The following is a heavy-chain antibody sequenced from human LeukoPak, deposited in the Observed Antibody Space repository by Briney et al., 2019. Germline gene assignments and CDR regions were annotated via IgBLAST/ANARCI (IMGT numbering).Heavy chain of an antibody. V-gene: IGHV4-59*08. J-gene: IGHJ4*02. Sequence: SETLSLTCTVSGGSISSYYWSWLRQPPGKGLEWIGYIYYSGSTNYNPSLKSRVTISVDTSKNQFSLKLSSVTAADTAVYYCARLGSARLFRLFDYWGQGTLVTVCS. CDR2: IYYSGST. CDR1: GGSISSYY. CDR3: ARLGSARLFRLFDY. D-gene: IGHD2-21*01.